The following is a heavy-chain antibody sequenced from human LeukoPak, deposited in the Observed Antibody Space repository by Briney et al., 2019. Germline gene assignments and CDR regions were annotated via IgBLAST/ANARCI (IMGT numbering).Heavy chain of an antibody. CDR2: ISSSGSSV. V-gene: IGHV3-48*04. Sequence: HPGGSLRLSCVASGFTFSGNSMSWVRQAPGKGLEWVSFISSSGSSVYYADSVKGRFTISRDNAKNSLYLQMNSLRAEDTAVYYCARVRSGYYVDYWGQGTLVTVSS. D-gene: IGHD3-22*01. CDR3: ARVRSGYYVDY. J-gene: IGHJ4*02. CDR1: GFTFSGNS.